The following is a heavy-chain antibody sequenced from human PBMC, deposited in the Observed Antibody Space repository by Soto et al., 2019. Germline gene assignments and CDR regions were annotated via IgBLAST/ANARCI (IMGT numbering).Heavy chain of an antibody. CDR1: GFTFSSDS. D-gene: IGHD3-3*01. CDR2: ISGSGGST. J-gene: IGHJ3*02. CDR3: AKDLFFYGGPAFDI. V-gene: IGHV3-23*01. Sequence: GGSLILSCAASGFTFSSDSMILVRQAPGKGLEWVSAISGSGGSTYYADSVKGRFTISRDNSKNTLYLQMNSLRAEDTAVYYCAKDLFFYGGPAFDIWGQGTMVTVSS.